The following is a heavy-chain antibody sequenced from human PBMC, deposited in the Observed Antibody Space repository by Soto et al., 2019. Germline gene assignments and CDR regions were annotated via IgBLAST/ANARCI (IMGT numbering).Heavy chain of an antibody. J-gene: IGHJ4*02. D-gene: IGHD4-17*01. V-gene: IGHV4-59*08. CDR1: CGSISSYY. CDR2: IYYSGST. CDR3: ARRYGRYFDY. Sequence: QVQLQEAGPGLVKPSETLSLTGTVSCGSISSYYWSWIREPPGKGLEWIGYIYYSGSTNYNPSLTSRVTISVDTSKNQFSLTVSSVSAADTAVYYCARRYGRYFDYWGQGTLVTVSS.